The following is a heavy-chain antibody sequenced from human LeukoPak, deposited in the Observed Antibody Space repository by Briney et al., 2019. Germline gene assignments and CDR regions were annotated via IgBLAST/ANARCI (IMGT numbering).Heavy chain of an antibody. Sequence: GASVKVSCKASGYTFTSYDIDWVRQATGQGLEWMGWMNPNSGNTGYAQKFQARVSMTRNTSISTAYMELSSLRFEDTAVYYCTRGLVVLSATSWAFDIWGHGTMVTVSS. V-gene: IGHV1-8*01. CDR2: MNPNSGNT. CDR3: TRGLVVLSATSWAFDI. J-gene: IGHJ3*02. CDR1: GYTFTSYD. D-gene: IGHD2-15*01.